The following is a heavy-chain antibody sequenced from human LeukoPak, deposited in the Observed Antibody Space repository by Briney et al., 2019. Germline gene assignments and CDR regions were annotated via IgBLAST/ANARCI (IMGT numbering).Heavy chain of an antibody. CDR1: GYTFTSYG. V-gene: IGHV1-18*01. J-gene: IGHJ5*02. CDR3: ARARRRYFDWLNNWFDP. Sequence: ASVKVSCKASGYTFTSYGISWVRQAPGQGLEWMGWISAYNGNTNYAQKLQGRATMTTDTSTSTAYMELRSLRSDDTAVYYCARARRRYFDWLNNWFDPWGQGTLVTVSS. D-gene: IGHD3-9*01. CDR2: ISAYNGNT.